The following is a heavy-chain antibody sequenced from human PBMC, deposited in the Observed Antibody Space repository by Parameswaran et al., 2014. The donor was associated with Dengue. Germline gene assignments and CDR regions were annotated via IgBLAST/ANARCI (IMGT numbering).Heavy chain of an antibody. Sequence: WIRQPPGKGLEWIGSIYYSGSTYYNPSLKSRVTISVDTSKNQFSLKLSSVTAADTAVYYCARHVGYYYYGMDVWGQGTTVTVS. V-gene: IGHV4-39*01. D-gene: IGHD1-26*01. CDR3: ARHVGYYYYGMDV. CDR2: IYYSGST. J-gene: IGHJ6*02.